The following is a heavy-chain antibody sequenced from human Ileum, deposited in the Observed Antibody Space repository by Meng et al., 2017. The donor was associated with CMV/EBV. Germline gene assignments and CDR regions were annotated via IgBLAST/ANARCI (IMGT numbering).Heavy chain of an antibody. D-gene: IGHD3-16*01. CDR1: GFTFSSYG. Sequence: GESLKISCTASGFTFSSYGMHWVRQAPGKGLEWVTLIRDDGSRQRYGVSAKGRFTISRDNSTETVYLEMNSLRPEDTAMYYWAKGCNADCFYLEYWGPGTPVTVSS. CDR2: IRDDGSRQ. CDR3: AKGCNADCFYLEY. J-gene: IGHJ4*02. V-gene: IGHV3-30*02.